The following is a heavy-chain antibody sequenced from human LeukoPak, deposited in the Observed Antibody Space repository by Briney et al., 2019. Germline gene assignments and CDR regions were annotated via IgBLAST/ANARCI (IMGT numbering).Heavy chain of an antibody. CDR3: AKTLNYYDSSGYFDY. Sequence: LSGGSLRLSCAASGFTFSSYAMSWVRQAPGKGLEWVSAISGSGGSTYYADSVKGRFTISRDNSKNTLYLQMNSLRAEDTAVYYCAKTLNYYDSSGYFDYWGQGTLVTVSS. J-gene: IGHJ4*02. D-gene: IGHD3-22*01. V-gene: IGHV3-23*01. CDR1: GFTFSSYA. CDR2: ISGSGGST.